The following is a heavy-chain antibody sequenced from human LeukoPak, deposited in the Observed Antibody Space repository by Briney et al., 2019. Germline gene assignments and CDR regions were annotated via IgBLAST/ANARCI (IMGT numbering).Heavy chain of an antibody. CDR1: GFTFSSYG. Sequence: GGSLRLSCAASGFTFSSYGMHWVRQAPGKGLEWVAFIRYDGSNKYYADSVKGRFTISRDNSKNTLYLQMNSLRAEDTAVYYCAKDMIYCSSTSCYDYYYYYYMDVWGKGTTVTVSS. J-gene: IGHJ6*03. CDR2: IRYDGSNK. CDR3: AKDMIYCSSTSCYDYYYYYYMDV. V-gene: IGHV3-30*02. D-gene: IGHD2-2*01.